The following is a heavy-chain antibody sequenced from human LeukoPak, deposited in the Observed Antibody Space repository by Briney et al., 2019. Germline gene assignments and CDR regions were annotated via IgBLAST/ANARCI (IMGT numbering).Heavy chain of an antibody. CDR2: ISDGGGTI. CDR1: GFVFGDYF. Sequence: GGSLRLSCAVSGFVFGDYFMTWIRQAPGKGLECVSYISDGGGTIHYADSVKDRFTISRDNAKNSLYLQMNSLRAEDTAVYYCAELGITMIGGVWGKGTTVTISS. J-gene: IGHJ6*04. V-gene: IGHV3-11*04. CDR3: AELGITMIGGV. D-gene: IGHD3-10*02.